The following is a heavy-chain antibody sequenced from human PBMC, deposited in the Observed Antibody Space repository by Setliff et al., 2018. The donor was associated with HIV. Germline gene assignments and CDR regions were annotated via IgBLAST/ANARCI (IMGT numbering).Heavy chain of an antibody. CDR2: ISASATYI. J-gene: IGHJ5*02. CDR3: ARDNGRYFDRGWFDP. D-gene: IGHD3-9*01. V-gene: IGHV3-21*01. Sequence: LSLSCAASGFSFRTYWMSWVRQTPGKGLEWVSSISASATYIYYADSVKGRFTISRDNAENSLYLQMNSLRAEDTAVYYCARDNGRYFDRGWFDPWGQGALVTVSS. CDR1: GFSFRTYW.